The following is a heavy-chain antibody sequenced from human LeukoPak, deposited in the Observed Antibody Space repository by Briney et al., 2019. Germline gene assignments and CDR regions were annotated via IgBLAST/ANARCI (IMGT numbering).Heavy chain of an antibody. CDR3: ARGHYYAMDV. CDR1: TFSFSGFW. J-gene: IGHJ6*02. V-gene: IGHV3-74*01. CDR2: VNSDGSGT. Sequence: GGSLRLSCAASTFSFSGFWMHWVRQAPGQGLVWVSRVNSDGSGTSCADSVKGRFTISRDNAKNTLFLQMNSLRAEDTAVYYCARGHYYAMDVWGQGTTVTVSS.